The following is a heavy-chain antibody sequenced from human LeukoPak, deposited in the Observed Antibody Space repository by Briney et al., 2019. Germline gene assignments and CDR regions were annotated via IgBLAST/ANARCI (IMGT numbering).Heavy chain of an antibody. Sequence: GGSPRLSCAASGFTFSSYEMNWVRQAPGKGLEWVSYISSSGSTIYYADSVKGRFTISRDNAKNSLYLQMNSLRAEDTAVYYCARGSGYCSSTSCLDYYYGMDVWGQGTTVTVSS. D-gene: IGHD2-2*01. CDR2: ISSSGSTI. CDR1: GFTFSSYE. J-gene: IGHJ6*02. CDR3: ARGSGYCSSTSCLDYYYGMDV. V-gene: IGHV3-48*03.